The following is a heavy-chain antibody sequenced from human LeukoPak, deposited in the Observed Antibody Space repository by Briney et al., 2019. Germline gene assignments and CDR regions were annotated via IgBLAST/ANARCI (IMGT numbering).Heavy chain of an antibody. Sequence: GGSLRLSCAASGFTFGSYAMHWVRQAPGKGLEYVSAISSNGGSTYYANSVKGRFTISRDNSKNTLYLQMGSLRAEDMAVYYCARSPSGIFYDSTYFDYWGQGTLVTVSS. CDR3: ARSPSGIFYDSTYFDY. V-gene: IGHV3-64*01. J-gene: IGHJ4*02. D-gene: IGHD3-22*01. CDR1: GFTFGSYA. CDR2: ISSNGGST.